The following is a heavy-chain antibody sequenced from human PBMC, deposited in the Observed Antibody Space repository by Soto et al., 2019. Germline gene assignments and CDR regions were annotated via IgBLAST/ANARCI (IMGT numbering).Heavy chain of an antibody. V-gene: IGHV1-69*01. CDR3: ARDEPLVGATHYGMDV. D-gene: IGHD1-26*01. J-gene: IGHJ6*02. CDR1: GGTFSSYA. Sequence: QVQLVQSGAEVKKPGSSVKVSCKASGGTFSSYAISWVRQAPGQGLEWMGGIIPIFGTANHAQKFQGRVTITADESTSTAYMELSSLRSEDTAVYYCARDEPLVGATHYGMDVWGQGTTVTVSS. CDR2: IIPIFGTA.